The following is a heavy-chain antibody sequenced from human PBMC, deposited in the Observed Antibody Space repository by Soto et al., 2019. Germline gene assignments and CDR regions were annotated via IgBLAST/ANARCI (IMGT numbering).Heavy chain of an antibody. D-gene: IGHD3-22*01. Sequence: PGGSLRLSCAASGFKFSTFAMSWVRQAPGKGLEWVSSLGDSGTKTYYAASVRGRFIITRDNSKNTVDLQMNSLRAEDTAVYYCAKEFDTSGYYSYYYDMDVWGQGTTVTVSS. CDR1: GFKFSTFA. J-gene: IGHJ6*02. CDR2: LGDSGTKT. CDR3: AKEFDTSGYYSYYYDMDV. V-gene: IGHV3-23*01.